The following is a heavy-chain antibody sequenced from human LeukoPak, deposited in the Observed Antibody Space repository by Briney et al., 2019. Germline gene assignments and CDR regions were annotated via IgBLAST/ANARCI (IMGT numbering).Heavy chain of an antibody. CDR1: GFTFSSYA. V-gene: IGHV3-9*01. CDR2: ISWNSGSI. D-gene: IGHD5-18*01. CDR3: AKEQTYGYSYGIIDY. Sequence: PGGSLRLSCAASGFTFSSYAMSWVRQAPGKGLEWVSGISWNSGSIGYADSVKGRFTISRDNAKNSLYLQMNSLRAEDTALYYCAKEQTYGYSYGIIDYWGQGTLVTVSS. J-gene: IGHJ4*02.